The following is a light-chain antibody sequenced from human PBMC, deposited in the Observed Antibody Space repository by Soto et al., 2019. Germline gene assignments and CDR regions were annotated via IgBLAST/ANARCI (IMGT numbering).Light chain of an antibody. Sequence: EIVVTQSPGTLSLSPGERATLSCRASQSVSSRHLAWYQQKPGQAPRLLIYGTSNRATGIPDRFSGSGSGPDFSLIISGLEPEDFAVYYCQYYGSSPRTFGQGTKVEIK. J-gene: IGKJ1*01. CDR3: QYYGSSPRT. CDR1: QSVSSRH. V-gene: IGKV3-20*01. CDR2: GTS.